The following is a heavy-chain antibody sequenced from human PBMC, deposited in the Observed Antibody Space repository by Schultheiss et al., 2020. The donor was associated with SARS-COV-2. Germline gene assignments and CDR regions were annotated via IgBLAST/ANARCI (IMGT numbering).Heavy chain of an antibody. J-gene: IGHJ5*02. D-gene: IGHD1-7*01. CDR3: ARGYTELRIWFDP. CDR1: GGSISSYY. CDR2: INHSGST. Sequence: SETLSLTCTVSGGSISSYYWSWIRQPPGKGLEWIGEINHSGSTNYNPSLKSRVTISVDTSKNQFSLKLSSVTAADTAVYYCARGYTELRIWFDPWGQGTLVTVS. V-gene: IGHV4-34*01.